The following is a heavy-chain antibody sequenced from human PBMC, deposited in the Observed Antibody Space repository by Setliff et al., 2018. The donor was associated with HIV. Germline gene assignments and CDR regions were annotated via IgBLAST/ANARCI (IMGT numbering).Heavy chain of an antibody. CDR3: ATASGYDLFMGAFDI. CDR1: GGSFSGYY. CDR2: INQSGGI. Sequence: SETLSLTCAVSGGSFSGYYWSWIRQPPGKGLEWIGEINQSGGINYNPSLKSRVTISIDTFKNQFSKKLYSVTAADTAVYYCATASGYDLFMGAFDIWGQGTMVTV. V-gene: IGHV4-34*01. J-gene: IGHJ3*02. D-gene: IGHD5-12*01.